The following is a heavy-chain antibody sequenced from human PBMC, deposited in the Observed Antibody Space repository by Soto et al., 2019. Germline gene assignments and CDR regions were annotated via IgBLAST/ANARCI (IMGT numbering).Heavy chain of an antibody. D-gene: IGHD2-21*02. J-gene: IGHJ4*02. CDR3: AGGVTAGVDY. CDR1: GYSFTSLD. CDR2: MQPSSGRT. V-gene: IGHV1-8*01. Sequence: QVQLVQSGAEVREPGASVKVSCKASGYSFTSLDINWVRQTTGQGLEWMGWMQPSSGRTGYAQKFQGRATMTRDTTINAAYVELSRLTADDAVFYYWAGGVTAGVDYWGQGTLVTVSS.